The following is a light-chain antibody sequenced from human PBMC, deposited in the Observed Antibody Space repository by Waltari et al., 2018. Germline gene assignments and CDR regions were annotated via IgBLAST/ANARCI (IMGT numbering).Light chain of an antibody. CDR3: QQYHSDLLS. CDR2: ESS. V-gene: IGKV1-5*03. J-gene: IGKJ4*01. Sequence: DIQMTQSPSTLSASVGDRVTMTCRASQRIDRWLAWYQQKPGKAPRVIIYESSSLESGVPSMFSGSGFGTEFTLTINNLQPDDFATYYCQQYHSDLLSFGGGTRVEIK. CDR1: QRIDRW.